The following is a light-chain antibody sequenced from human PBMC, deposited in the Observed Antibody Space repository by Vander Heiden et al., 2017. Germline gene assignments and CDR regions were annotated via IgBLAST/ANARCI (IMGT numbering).Light chain of an antibody. CDR3: AGWDDSLSGWV. J-gene: IGLJ3*02. CDR2: SND. Sequence: QSVMTQPPSASGTPGQTVTISCSGSSSNLGSNTVKWYQQFPGTAPKLLVYSNDHRPSGVPDRFSGSNSGTSASLAIRGLQSEDEATYYCAGWDDSLSGWVFGGGTKLTVL. V-gene: IGLV1-44*01. CDR1: SSNLGSNT.